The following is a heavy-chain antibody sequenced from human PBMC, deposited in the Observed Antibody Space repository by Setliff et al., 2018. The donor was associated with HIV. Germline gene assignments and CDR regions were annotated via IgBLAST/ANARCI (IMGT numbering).Heavy chain of an antibody. D-gene: IGHD3-22*01. J-gene: IGHJ4*02. CDR1: GGSISSSHDF. CDR3: ARVPGRDYYDTSGDFDY. Sequence: SETLSLTCTVSGGSISSSHDFWNWIRQPPGKGLEWIGAISYVGITYYNPSLTSRVTISVDTSKNQFSLKVTSVTAADTAVYYCARVPGRDYYDTSGDFDYWGLGTLVTVSS. CDR2: ISYVGIT. V-gene: IGHV4-39*07.